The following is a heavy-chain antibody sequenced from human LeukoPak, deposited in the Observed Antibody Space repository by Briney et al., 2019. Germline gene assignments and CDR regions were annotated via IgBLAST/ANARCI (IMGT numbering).Heavy chain of an antibody. CDR1: GFTFSSHA. D-gene: IGHD3-3*01. CDR3: AKAHYYDFWSGYYDY. V-gene: IGHV3-23*01. Sequence: PGGSLRLSCAASGFTFSSHAMSWVRQAPGKGLEWVSAISGSGGSTYYADSVKGRFTISRDNSKDTLYLQMNSLRAEDTAVYYCAKAHYYDFWSGYYDYWGQGTLVTVSS. J-gene: IGHJ4*02. CDR2: ISGSGGST.